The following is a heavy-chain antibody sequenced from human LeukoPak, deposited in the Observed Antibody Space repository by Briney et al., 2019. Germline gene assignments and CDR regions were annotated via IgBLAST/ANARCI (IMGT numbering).Heavy chain of an antibody. Sequence: PGGSLRLSCSASGFTFSSYAMHWVRQAPGKGLEYVSAIINNGGSTYYADSVKRRFTIVRDNYKNTLYLLMSSLRAEDAAVYYCVKDASGWFYYFDYWGQGTLVTVSS. J-gene: IGHJ4*02. D-gene: IGHD6-19*01. CDR1: GFTFSSYA. V-gene: IGHV3-64D*06. CDR2: IINNGGST. CDR3: VKDASGWFYYFDY.